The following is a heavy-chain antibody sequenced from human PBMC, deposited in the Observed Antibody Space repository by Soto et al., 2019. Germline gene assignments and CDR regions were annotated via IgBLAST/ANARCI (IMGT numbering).Heavy chain of an antibody. CDR1: GGTFSSYA. V-gene: IGHV1-69*01. D-gene: IGHD4-17*01. Sequence: QVQLVQSGAEVKKPGSSMKVSCKASGGTFSSYAISWVRQAPGQGLEWMGGSIPIFGTANYAQKIQSRVTITANESTSTAYMELSSLRSEDTAVYYCASDLPPYGDYVAYYYGMDVWGQGTTVTVSS. CDR3: ASDLPPYGDYVAYYYGMDV. J-gene: IGHJ6*02. CDR2: SIPIFGTA.